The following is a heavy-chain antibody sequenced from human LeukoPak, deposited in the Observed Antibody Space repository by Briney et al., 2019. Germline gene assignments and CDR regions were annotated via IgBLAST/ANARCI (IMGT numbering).Heavy chain of an antibody. D-gene: IGHD2-2*01. J-gene: IGHJ6*02. CDR3: VRMKDIVVVPAGGYYYYYGMDV. V-gene: IGHV4-34*01. CDR1: GGSFSGYY. Sequence: SETLSLTCAVYGGSFSGYYWSWIRQPPGKGLEWIGEINHSGSTNYNPSLKSRVTISVDTSKNQFSLKLSSVTAADTAVYYCVRMKDIVVVPAGGYYYYYGMDVWGQGTTVTVSS. CDR2: INHSGST.